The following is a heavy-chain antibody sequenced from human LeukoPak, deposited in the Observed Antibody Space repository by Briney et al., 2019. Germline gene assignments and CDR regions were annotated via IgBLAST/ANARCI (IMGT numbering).Heavy chain of an antibody. CDR1: GYTFTGYY. CDR3: ARTMTLNPSNPIDY. CDR2: INPNSGGT. Sequence: VASVKVSCRASGYTFTGYYMHWVRQAPGQGLEWMGWINPNSGGTNYAQKFQGRVTMTRDTSTSTAYMELRSLRSDDTAVYYCARTMTLNPSNPIDYWGQGTLVTVSS. J-gene: IGHJ4*02. D-gene: IGHD3-22*01. V-gene: IGHV1-2*02.